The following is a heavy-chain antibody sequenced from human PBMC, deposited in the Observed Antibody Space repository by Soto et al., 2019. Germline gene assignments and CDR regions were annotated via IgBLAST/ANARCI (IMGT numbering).Heavy chain of an antibody. J-gene: IGHJ6*02. CDR1: GFRFSRNW. CDR2: IKEDGSEK. V-gene: IGHV3-7*05. CDR3: ARVESAGMDV. Sequence: EVQLVESGGGLAQPGGSLRLSCAAAGFRFSRNWMGWVRQAPGKGLEWVASIKEDGSEKKYVDSVKGRFTISTDNVNNSLFLQMTSLRAEDTAVYYCARVESAGMDVWGQGTPVTVSS.